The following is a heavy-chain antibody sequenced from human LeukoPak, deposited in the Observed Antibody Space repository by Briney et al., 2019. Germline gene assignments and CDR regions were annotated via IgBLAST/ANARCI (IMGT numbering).Heavy chain of an antibody. J-gene: IGHJ5*02. V-gene: IGHV4-31*03. D-gene: IGHD3-22*01. Sequence: SQTLSLTCTVSGGSISSGGYYWSWIRQHPGKGLEWIEYIYYSGSTYYNPSLKSRVTISVDTSKNQFSLRLSAVTAADTAVYYCARGRRETMIDPWGQGTLVTVSS. CDR3: ARGRRETMIDP. CDR1: GGSISSGGYY. CDR2: IYYSGST.